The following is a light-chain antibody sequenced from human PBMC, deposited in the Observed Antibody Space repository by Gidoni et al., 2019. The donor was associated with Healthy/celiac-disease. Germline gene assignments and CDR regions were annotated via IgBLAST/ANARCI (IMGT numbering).Light chain of an antibody. Sequence: DIVMNQSPLSLPVTPGEPASISCRSSQSLLHSNGYNYLDWYLQKPGQSPQLLIDLGSNRASGVPDRFSGSGSGTDFTLKISRVEAEDVGVYYCMQALQTPWTFGQGTKVEIK. CDR2: LGS. J-gene: IGKJ1*01. CDR1: QSLLHSNGYNY. CDR3: MQALQTPWT. V-gene: IGKV2-28*01.